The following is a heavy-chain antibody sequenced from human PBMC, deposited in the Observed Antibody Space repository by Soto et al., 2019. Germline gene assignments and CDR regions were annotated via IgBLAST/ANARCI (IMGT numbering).Heavy chain of an antibody. Sequence: QVQLVQSGAEVKKPGASVKVSCKASGYTFTGYYMHWVRQAPGQGLEWMGWINPNSGGTNYAQKFQGRVTMTRDTSISTAYMELSRLRSDDTAVYYCARGPYYDFWSGYYNPYFDYWGQETLVTVSS. J-gene: IGHJ4*02. CDR1: GYTFTGYY. CDR3: ARGPYYDFWSGYYNPYFDY. CDR2: INPNSGGT. V-gene: IGHV1-2*02. D-gene: IGHD3-3*01.